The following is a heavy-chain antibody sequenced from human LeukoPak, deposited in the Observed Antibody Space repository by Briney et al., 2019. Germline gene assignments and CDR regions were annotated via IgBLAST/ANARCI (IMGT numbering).Heavy chain of an antibody. D-gene: IGHD6-19*01. CDR1: GHSFTHHG. CDR3: ARDPTNTSGRYAYFDY. J-gene: IGHJ4*02. CDR2: ISGYNGDT. V-gene: IGHV1-18*01. Sequence: ASVKLSCKTFGHSFTHHGFSWVRQAPGQGLEWMGWISGYNGDTHYAQNFQGRVTLTSDTSTSTVYMELRSLRSDDTVVYYCARDPTNTSGRYAYFDYWGQGALVTVSS.